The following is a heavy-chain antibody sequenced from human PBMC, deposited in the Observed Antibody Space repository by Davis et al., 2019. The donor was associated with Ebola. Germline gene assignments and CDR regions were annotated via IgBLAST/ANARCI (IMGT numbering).Heavy chain of an antibody. V-gene: IGHV4-61*09. CDR3: ARDRHESRAYGF. Sequence: SETLSLTCNVSGASINSEFFSWTWVRQPAGKGLEWIGHVYTNGVTKYNPALESRITISLDTSKNQFSLSLNSVTAADTAIYFCARDRHESRAYGFWGQGTLVTVSS. CDR2: VYTNGVT. J-gene: IGHJ4*02. CDR1: GASINSEFFS. D-gene: IGHD3-16*01.